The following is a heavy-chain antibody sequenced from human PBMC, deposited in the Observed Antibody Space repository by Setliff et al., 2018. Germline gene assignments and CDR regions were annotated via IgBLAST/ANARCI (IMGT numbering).Heavy chain of an antibody. CDR3: ARDTHQWDPLYFDS. V-gene: IGHV1-18*01. Sequence: VASVKVSCKASGYTFTGYGISWVRQAPGQGLEWMGWISAYNGNTNYAQKLQGRVTMTTDTSTSTAYMELRSLRSDDTAVYYCARDTHQWDPLYFDSWGQGTLVTVSS. CDR1: GYTFTGYG. J-gene: IGHJ4*02. D-gene: IGHD1-26*01. CDR2: ISAYNGNT.